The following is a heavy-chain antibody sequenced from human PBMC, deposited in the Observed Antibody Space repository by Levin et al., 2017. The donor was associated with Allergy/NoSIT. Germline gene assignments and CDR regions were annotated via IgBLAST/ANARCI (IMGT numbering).Heavy chain of an antibody. J-gene: IGHJ6*02. V-gene: IGHV3-21*01. CDR3: ARLRGHYGMDV. CDR2: ISSSGSYI. CDR1: GFTFTTYN. Sequence: PGGSLRLSCAASGFTFTTYNMNWVRQTPGKGLEWVSSISSSGSYIYYADSLKGRFTISRDNAKNSIYLQMNSLRAEDTALYYCARLRGHYGMDVWGQGTTVTVS.